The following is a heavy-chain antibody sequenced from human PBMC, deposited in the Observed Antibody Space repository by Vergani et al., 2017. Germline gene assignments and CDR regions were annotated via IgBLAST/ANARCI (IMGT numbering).Heavy chain of an antibody. Sequence: VPLVESGGGVVQPGRSLRLSCAASGFTFSSYAMSWVRQAPGTGREWVSAISGSGGSTYYADSVKGRFTISRDNSKNTLYLQMNSLRAEDTAVYYCAKIPEIGYYFDYWGQGTLVTVSS. CDR2: ISGSGGST. D-gene: IGHD3-16*01. V-gene: IGHV3-23*04. J-gene: IGHJ4*02. CDR3: AKIPEIGYYFDY. CDR1: GFTFSSYA.